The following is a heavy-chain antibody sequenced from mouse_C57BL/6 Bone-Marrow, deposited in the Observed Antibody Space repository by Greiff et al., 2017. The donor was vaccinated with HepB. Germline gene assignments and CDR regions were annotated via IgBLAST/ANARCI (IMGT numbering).Heavy chain of an antibody. J-gene: IGHJ1*03. D-gene: IGHD1-1*01. CDR2: IYPRSGNT. V-gene: IGHV1-81*01. CDR3: ARDLSSYWYCDV. CDR1: GYTFTSYG. Sequence: VQLQQSGAELARPGASVKLSCKASGYTFTSYGISWVKQRTGQGLEWIGEIYPRSGNTYYNEKFKGKDTLTADKSSSTAYMELRSLTSEDSAVYFCARDLSSYWYCDVWGTGTTVTVSS.